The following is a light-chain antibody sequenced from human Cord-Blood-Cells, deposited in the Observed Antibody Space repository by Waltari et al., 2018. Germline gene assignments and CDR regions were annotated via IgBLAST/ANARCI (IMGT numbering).Light chain of an antibody. J-gene: IGKJ2*01. V-gene: IGKV1-NL1*01. CDR3: QQYYSTPYT. CDR1: QGISNS. CDR2: AAS. Sequence: DIQMTQSPSSLSASVGDRVNITCRASQGISNSSAWYHQKPGKAPKLLLYAASRLESGVPSRFSGSGSGTDYTLTISSLQPEDFATYYCQQYYSTPYTFGQGTKLEIK.